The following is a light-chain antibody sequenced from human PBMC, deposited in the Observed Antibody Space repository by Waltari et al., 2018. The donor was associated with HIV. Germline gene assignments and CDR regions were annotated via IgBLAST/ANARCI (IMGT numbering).Light chain of an antibody. Sequence: EIVMPQSPATLSVSPGDRATLSCRASESVSSNLAWYQQKPGQAPRLLIYDASTRATGIPARFSGSGSGTEFTLTISSLQSEDFAIYYCQQYNNWFMYTFGQGTKLEIK. J-gene: IGKJ2*01. V-gene: IGKV3-15*01. CDR3: QQYNNWFMYT. CDR2: DAS. CDR1: ESVSSN.